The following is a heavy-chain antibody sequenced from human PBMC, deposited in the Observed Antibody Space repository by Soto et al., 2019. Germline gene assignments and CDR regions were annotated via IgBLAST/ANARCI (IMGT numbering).Heavy chain of an antibody. CDR2: ICHSGST. Sequence: TLCHNCSVSGGSIISGGYSWSWILHPPCIGLAWIGYICHSGSTYYNPSLKSRVTISVDRSKNQFSLKLSSVTAADTAVYYFARSGGYSSSHNWFDPWGQGTLVTVSS. V-gene: IGHV4-30-2*01. J-gene: IGHJ5*02. D-gene: IGHD6-13*01. CDR3: ARSGGYSSSHNWFDP. CDR1: GGSIISGGYS.